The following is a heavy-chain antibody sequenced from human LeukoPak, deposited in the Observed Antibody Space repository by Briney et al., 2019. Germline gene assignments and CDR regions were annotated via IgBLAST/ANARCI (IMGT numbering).Heavy chain of an antibody. CDR2: MNPNSGNT. Sequence: ASVKVSCKASGYTFTSYDINWVRQATGQGREWMGWMNPNSGNTGYAQKFQGRVTMTRNTSISTAYMELSSLRSEDTAVYYCAIDPRLTDIVVVVAATPVLDPWGQGTLVTVSS. J-gene: IGHJ5*02. D-gene: IGHD2-15*01. CDR1: GYTFTSYD. CDR3: AIDPRLTDIVVVVAATPVLDP. V-gene: IGHV1-8*01.